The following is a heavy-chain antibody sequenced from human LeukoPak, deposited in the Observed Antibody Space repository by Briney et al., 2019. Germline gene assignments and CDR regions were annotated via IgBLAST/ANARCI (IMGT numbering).Heavy chain of an antibody. J-gene: IGHJ4*02. D-gene: IGHD3-10*01. CDR2: VSYDGSDK. Sequence: GGSLRPSCVASGFGFRGFGMHWVRQAPGRGLEWVAGVSYDGSDKYYGDSVKGRFTISRDNSKNMLYLQMNNLRVEDTALYYCAKDSRGGLWFHYFDSWGQGILVTVSS. V-gene: IGHV3-30*18. CDR1: GFGFRGFG. CDR3: AKDSRGGLWFHYFDS.